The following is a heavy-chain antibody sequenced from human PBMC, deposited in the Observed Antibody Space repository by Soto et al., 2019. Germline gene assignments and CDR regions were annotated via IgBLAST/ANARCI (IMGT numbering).Heavy chain of an antibody. D-gene: IGHD1-1*01. CDR3: AKDKPTTTAFDY. J-gene: IGHJ4*02. CDR1: GFSISSSA. V-gene: IGHV3-23*01. CDR2: ISERGDTT. Sequence: LRLSCAASGFSISSSAMSWVRQAPGKGLEWVSAISERGDTTHYADSVQGRFTISMDTSKNTLYLQIYTLRAEDTAVYYCAKDKPTTTAFDYWGRGTLVTVSS.